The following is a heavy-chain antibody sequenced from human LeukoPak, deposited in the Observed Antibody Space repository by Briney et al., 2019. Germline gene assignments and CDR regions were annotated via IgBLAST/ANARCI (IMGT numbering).Heavy chain of an antibody. D-gene: IGHD3-16*01. CDR3: VGVTYSSYDDFDD. Sequence: EASVKVSCKTSGYTFTGHHIHWVRQAPAQGLEWMGWIYPSSGGTQYGQKFKGRVTMNRDTSVSTAYMELTRLQFDATAVYYCVGVTYSSYDDFDDWGQGTLVTVSS. J-gene: IGHJ4*02. CDR2: IYPSSGGT. V-gene: IGHV1-2*02. CDR1: GYTFTGHH.